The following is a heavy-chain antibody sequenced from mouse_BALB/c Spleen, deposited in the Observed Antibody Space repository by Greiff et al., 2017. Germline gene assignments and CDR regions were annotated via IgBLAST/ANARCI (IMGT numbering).Heavy chain of an antibody. D-gene: IGHD1-1*01. V-gene: IGHV5-4*02. Sequence: EVHLVESGGGLVKPGGSLKLSCAASGFTFSDYYMYWVRQTPEKRLEWVATISDGGSYTYYPDSVKGRFTISRDNAKNNLYLQMSSLKSEDTAMYYCARGDYYGRGGFAYWGQGTLVTVSA. J-gene: IGHJ3*01. CDR1: GFTFSDYY. CDR3: ARGDYYGRGGFAY. CDR2: ISDGGSYT.